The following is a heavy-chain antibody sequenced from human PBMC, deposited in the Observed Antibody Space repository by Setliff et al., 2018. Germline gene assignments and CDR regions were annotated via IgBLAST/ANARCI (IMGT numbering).Heavy chain of an antibody. D-gene: IGHD1-26*01. CDR3: ARDASASDGRNAFDI. CDR2: IYFGGNT. J-gene: IGHJ3*02. Sequence: SETLSLTCTVPGGSVSDNGYFWCWVRQPPGKGLEWIGNIYFGGNTYFNPSFKSRVTMSIDTSNSQFSLKLSSVTAADTAIYYCARDASASDGRNAFDIWGQGTMVTVSS. CDR1: GGSVSDNGYF. V-gene: IGHV4-39*07.